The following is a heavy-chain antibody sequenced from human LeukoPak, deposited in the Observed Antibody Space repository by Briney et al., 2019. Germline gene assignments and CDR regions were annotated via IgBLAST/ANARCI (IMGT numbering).Heavy chain of an antibody. Sequence: PGGSLRLSCAASGFTFSSYAMSWVRQAPGKGLEWVSAISGSGGSTYYADSVKGRFTISRDNSKNTLYLQMNSLRAEDTAVYYCAKGASSPDTAMVTYGLDYWGQGTLVTVSS. CDR1: GFTFSSYA. J-gene: IGHJ4*02. D-gene: IGHD5-18*01. CDR3: AKGASSPDTAMVTYGLDY. V-gene: IGHV3-23*01. CDR2: ISGSGGST.